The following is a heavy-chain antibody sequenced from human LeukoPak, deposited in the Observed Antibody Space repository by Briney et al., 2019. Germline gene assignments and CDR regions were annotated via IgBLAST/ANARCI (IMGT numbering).Heavy chain of an antibody. J-gene: IGHJ4*02. CDR2: ISGSGGST. Sequence: GGSLRLSCAASGFTFSSYAMSWVRQAPGKGLEGVSAISGSGGSTYYADSVKGRFTISRDNSKNTLYLQMNSLRAEDTAVYYCAKDPGVVPAAIFDYWGQGTLVTVSS. V-gene: IGHV3-23*01. D-gene: IGHD2-2*01. CDR3: AKDPGVVPAAIFDY. CDR1: GFTFSSYA.